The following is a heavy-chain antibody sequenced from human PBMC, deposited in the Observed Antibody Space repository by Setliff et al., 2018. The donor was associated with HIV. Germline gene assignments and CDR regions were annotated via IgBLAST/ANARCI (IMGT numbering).Heavy chain of an antibody. Sequence: GASVKVSCKASGGTFSSYAISWVRQAPGQGLEWMGGIIPIFGTANYAQKFQGRVTITTDESTSTAYMELSSLRSEDTAVYYCASQEWLPHMLSKGAFDIWGQGTMVTVSS. CDR1: GGTFSSYA. J-gene: IGHJ3*02. CDR2: IIPIFGTA. V-gene: IGHV1-69*05. D-gene: IGHD2-8*01. CDR3: ASQEWLPHMLSKGAFDI.